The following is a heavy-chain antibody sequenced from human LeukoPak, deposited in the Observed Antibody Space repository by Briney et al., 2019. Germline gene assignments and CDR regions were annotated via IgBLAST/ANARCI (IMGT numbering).Heavy chain of an antibody. CDR2: VHPNGDNR. D-gene: IGHD6-25*01. CDR3: AREAIAAGKNFDF. V-gene: IGHV1-46*01. Sequence: ASVKVSCKTSGYDITNYYMHWVRQAPGQGLEWMGTVHPNGDNRTCAQRFQGRVTMTRDTSTSTVYMDLSRLRSEDTAVYYCAREAIAAGKNFDFWGQGTQVTVSS. CDR1: GYDITNYY. J-gene: IGHJ4*02.